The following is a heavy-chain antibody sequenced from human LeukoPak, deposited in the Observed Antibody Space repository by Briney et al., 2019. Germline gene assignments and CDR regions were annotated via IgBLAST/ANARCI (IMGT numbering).Heavy chain of an antibody. CDR2: IYHSGST. D-gene: IGHD3-3*01. V-gene: IGHV4-38-2*01. CDR1: GYSISSGYY. J-gene: IGHJ4*02. CDR3: ASMSITIFGVVPT. Sequence: SQTLSLTCAVSGYSISSGYYWGWIRQPPGKGLEWIGSIYHSGSTYYNPSLKSRVTISVDTSKNQFSLKLSSVTAADTAVYYCASMSITIFGVVPTWGQGTLVTVSS.